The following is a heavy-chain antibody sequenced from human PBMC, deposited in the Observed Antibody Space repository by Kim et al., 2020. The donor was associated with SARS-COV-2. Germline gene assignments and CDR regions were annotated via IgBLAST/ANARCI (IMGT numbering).Heavy chain of an antibody. D-gene: IGHD3-9*01. V-gene: IGHV3-74*01. CDR2: INSDGSST. Sequence: GGSLRLSCAASGFTFSSYWMHWVRQAPGKGLVWVSRINSDGSSTSYADSVKGRFTISRDNAKNTLYLQMNSLRAEDTAVYYCARERDPIFLCLCPYGMDVWGQGTTVTVSS. CDR1: GFTFSSYW. CDR3: ARERDPIFLCLCPYGMDV. J-gene: IGHJ6*02.